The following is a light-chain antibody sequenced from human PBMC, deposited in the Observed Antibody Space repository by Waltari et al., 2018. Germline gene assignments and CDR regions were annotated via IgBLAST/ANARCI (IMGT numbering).Light chain of an antibody. V-gene: IGKV6D-21*02. CDR3: HQIASLPRT. Sequence: EIVLTQSPDFQSVPPEEKVTITCRASQSIGSRLHWYQQKPNPSPKLLIKYASQSISGVPSRFSGSGSGTDFTLTINSLEAEDAAVYYCHQIASLPRTFGPGTKVEIK. CDR1: QSIGSR. J-gene: IGKJ1*01. CDR2: YAS.